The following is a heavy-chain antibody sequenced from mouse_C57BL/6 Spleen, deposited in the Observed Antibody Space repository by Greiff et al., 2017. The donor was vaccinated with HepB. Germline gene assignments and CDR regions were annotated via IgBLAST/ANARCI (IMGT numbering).Heavy chain of an antibody. CDR3: ARSLDIYYYSMDY. J-gene: IGHJ4*01. CDR1: GFSLTSYG. Sequence: VKLVESGPGLVQPSQSLSITCTVSGFSLTSYGVHWVRQSPGKGLEWLGVIWSGGSTDYNAAFISRLSISKDNSKSQVFFKMNSLQADDTAIYYCARSLDIYYYSMDYWGQGTSVTVSS. V-gene: IGHV2-2*01. CDR2: IWSGGST.